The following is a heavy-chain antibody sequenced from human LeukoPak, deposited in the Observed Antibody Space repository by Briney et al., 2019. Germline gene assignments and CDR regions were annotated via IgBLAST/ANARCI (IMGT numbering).Heavy chain of an antibody. J-gene: IGHJ6*02. CDR3: ARVVGDADGVPDYYGMEV. CDR1: GGTFSSYA. V-gene: IGHV1-69*04. D-gene: IGHD1-26*01. Sequence: GASVKLSCKASGGTFSSYAISWVRQAPGQGLEWMGRIIPILGIANYAQKFGGRVTITADKSTSTAYMELSSLRSEDTAVYYCARVVGDADGVPDYYGMEVWGQGTTVTVSS. CDR2: IIPILGIA.